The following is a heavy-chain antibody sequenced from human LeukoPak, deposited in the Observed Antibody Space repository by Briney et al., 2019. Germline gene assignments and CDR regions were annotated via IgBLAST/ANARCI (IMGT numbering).Heavy chain of an antibody. Sequence: GGSLRLSCAASRFTFRNYGMHWVRQAPGKGLEWVAFISSDGTNKDYADSVKGRFSISRDNSKNTVYLQMNRLRGDDTAVYYCARDRSQEFDPWGQGTLVTVSS. CDR3: ARDRSQEFDP. CDR2: ISSDGTNK. V-gene: IGHV3-30*04. CDR1: RFTFRNYG. D-gene: IGHD3-10*01. J-gene: IGHJ5*02.